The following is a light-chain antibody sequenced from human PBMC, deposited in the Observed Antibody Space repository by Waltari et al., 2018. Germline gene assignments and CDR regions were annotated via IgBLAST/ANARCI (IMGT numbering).Light chain of an antibody. Sequence: QSALTQPASVSGSPGQSITISCTGTSNDVGGYDYVSWFQQHPDKAPKLMIYGVTNRPSGASNRFFGSKSGNTASLTISGLQAEDEADYYCSSYTRSDTLVFGGGTRLTVL. CDR2: GVT. V-gene: IGLV2-14*01. CDR3: SSYTRSDTLV. CDR1: SNDVGGYDY. J-gene: IGLJ3*02.